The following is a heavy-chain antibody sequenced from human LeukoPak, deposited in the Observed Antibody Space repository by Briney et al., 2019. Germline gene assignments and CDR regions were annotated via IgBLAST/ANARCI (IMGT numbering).Heavy chain of an antibody. V-gene: IGHV4-39*01. CDR2: IYYSGST. J-gene: IGHJ4*01. D-gene: IGHD3-22*01. CDR3: ARQYYYDSSGYPAPYFDY. Sequence: SETLSLTCTVSGGSISSSSYYWGWIRQPPGKGLEWFGSIYYSGSTYYNPSLKSRVTISVDTSKNQFSLKLSSVTAADTAVYYCARQYYYDSSGYPAPYFDYWGQGTLVTVSS. CDR1: GGSISSSSYY.